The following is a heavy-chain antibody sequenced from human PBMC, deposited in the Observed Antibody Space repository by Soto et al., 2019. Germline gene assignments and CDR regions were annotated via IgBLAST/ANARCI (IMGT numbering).Heavy chain of an antibody. J-gene: IGHJ5*02. CDR1: GDSISSYY. Sequence: SETLSLTCAVSGDSISSYYCMWIRQPPGKGLESIGYLYYGRSANYNPSLKSRVTLSVDTSTNQCSLTLSSMTAEDTAVYYCARGIKYGDYSRWFDPWGPGTLVTVSS. CDR3: ARGIKYGDYSRWFDP. CDR2: LYYGRSA. V-gene: IGHV4-59*01. D-gene: IGHD4-17*01.